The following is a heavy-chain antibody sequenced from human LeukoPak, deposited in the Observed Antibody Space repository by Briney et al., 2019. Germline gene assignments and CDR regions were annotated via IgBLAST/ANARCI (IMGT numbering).Heavy chain of an antibody. J-gene: IGHJ6*03. V-gene: IGHV3-7*01. CDR1: GFTFSSYW. D-gene: IGHD6-13*01. CDR2: IKQDGSEK. CDR3: ARDRGQQLVLFRPGKRGYMDV. Sequence: PGGSLRLSCAASGFTFSSYWMSWVRQAPGKGLEWVANIKQDGSEKYYVDSVKGRFTISRDNAKNSLYLQMNSLRAEDTAVYYCARDRGQQLVLFRPGKRGYMDVWGKGTTVTVSS.